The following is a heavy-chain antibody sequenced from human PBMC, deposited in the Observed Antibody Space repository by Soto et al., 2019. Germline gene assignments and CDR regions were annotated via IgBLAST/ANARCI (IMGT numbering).Heavy chain of an antibody. J-gene: IGHJ5*02. CDR3: AREVSGSYDRSNWFDP. D-gene: IGHD1-26*01. Sequence: QMQLVESGGALVKPGGSLRLSCAASGFTFSDYYMSWIRQAPGKGLEWVSYISSSSSYTNYADSVKGRFTISRDNAKNSLYLQMNSLRAEDTAVYYCAREVSGSYDRSNWFDPWGQGTLVTVSS. CDR2: ISSSSSYT. CDR1: GFTFSDYY. V-gene: IGHV3-11*05.